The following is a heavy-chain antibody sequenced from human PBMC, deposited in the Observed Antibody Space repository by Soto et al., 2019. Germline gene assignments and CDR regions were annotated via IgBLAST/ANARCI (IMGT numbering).Heavy chain of an antibody. CDR2: ISYDGSNK. D-gene: IGHD5-12*01. CDR3: AKARQWLRSMDV. J-gene: IGHJ6*02. Sequence: GGSLRLSCAASGFTFSSYGMHWVRQAPGKGLEWVAVISYDGSNKYYADSVKGRFTISRDNSKNTLYLQMNSLRAKDTAVYYCAKARQWLRSMDVWGQGTTVTVSS. V-gene: IGHV3-30*18. CDR1: GFTFSSYG.